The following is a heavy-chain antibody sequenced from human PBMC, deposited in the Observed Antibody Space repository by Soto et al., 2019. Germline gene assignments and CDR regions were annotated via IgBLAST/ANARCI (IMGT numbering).Heavy chain of an antibody. CDR1: GGSISSSSYY. J-gene: IGHJ5*02. V-gene: IGHV4-39*01. Sequence: PSETLSLTCTVSGGSISSSSYYWGWIRQPPGKGLEWIGSIYYSGSTYYNPSLKSRVTISVDTSKNQFSLKLSSVTAADTAVYYSAGPKIAFYNRLDPWGQGTLVTVSS. D-gene: IGHD3-3*02. CDR2: IYYSGST. CDR3: AGPKIAFYNRLDP.